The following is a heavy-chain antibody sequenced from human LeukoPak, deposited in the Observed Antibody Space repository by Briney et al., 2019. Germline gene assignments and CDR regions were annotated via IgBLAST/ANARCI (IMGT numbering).Heavy chain of an antibody. CDR1: GFTFSSYG. Sequence: GGSLRLSCAASGFTFSSYGMHWVRQAPGKGLEWVAFIRYDGSNKYYADSVKGRVTISRDNSKNTLYLQMNSLRAEDTAVYYCAKDRVLADTAMVTGGDYWGQGTLVTVSS. D-gene: IGHD5-18*01. J-gene: IGHJ4*02. CDR3: AKDRVLADTAMVTGGDY. CDR2: IRYDGSNK. V-gene: IGHV3-30*02.